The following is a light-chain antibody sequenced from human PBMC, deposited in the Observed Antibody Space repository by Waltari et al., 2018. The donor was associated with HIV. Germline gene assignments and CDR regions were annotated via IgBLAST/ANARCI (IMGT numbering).Light chain of an antibody. V-gene: IGLV4-69*01. CDR2: INSDGSH. CDR3: QTWGTGIWV. J-gene: IGLJ3*02. Sequence: QLVVTQSPSASASLGASVKLTCPLSSGHSNYAIAWHLQQPEKGPRYLMKINSDGSHDKGDGIPDRFSGSSSGAERYLSISSLQSEDEADYYCQTWGTGIWVFGGGTKLTVL. CDR1: SGHSNYA.